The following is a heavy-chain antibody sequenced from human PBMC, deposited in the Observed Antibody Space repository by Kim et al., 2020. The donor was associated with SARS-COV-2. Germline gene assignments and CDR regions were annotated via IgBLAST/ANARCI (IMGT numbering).Heavy chain of an antibody. J-gene: IGHJ5*02. CDR3: ARDDPVSSGWYPGEWWFDP. CDR2: KKQEGSEK. CDR1: GFTFSSYW. V-gene: IGHV3-7*01. Sequence: GGSLRLSCAASGFTFSSYWMSWVRQAPGKGREGVANKKQEGSEKYNVDSVKGRFTISRDNAKNSLYLQMNSLRAEDTAVYYCARDDPVSSGWYPGEWWFDPWGQGTLVTVSS. D-gene: IGHD6-19*01.